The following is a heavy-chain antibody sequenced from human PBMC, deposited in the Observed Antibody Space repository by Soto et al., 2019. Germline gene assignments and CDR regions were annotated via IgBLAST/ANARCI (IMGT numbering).Heavy chain of an antibody. CDR3: AREFDYYDSSGYYYFDY. J-gene: IGHJ4*02. V-gene: IGHV1-69*01. CDR1: XGTXXXXX. Sequence: QVQXXQSGXXVKXXGXXXKVXXKASXGTXXXXXXXXXXXXXXQGLEWMGGIIPIFGTANYAQKFQGRVTITADESXSTXXMXXXXXXSXDTAVYYCAREFDYYDSSGYYYFDYWGQGTLVTVSS. CDR2: IIPIFGTA. D-gene: IGHD3-22*01.